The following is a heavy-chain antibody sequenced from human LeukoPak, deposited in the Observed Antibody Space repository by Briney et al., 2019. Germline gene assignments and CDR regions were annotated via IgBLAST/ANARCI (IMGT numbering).Heavy chain of an antibody. CDR3: ARGVGYCSGGSCYCDY. D-gene: IGHD2-15*01. J-gene: IGHJ4*02. Sequence: PSETLSLTCAVYGGSFSGYYWSWIRQPPGNGLELIGEVNHSGSTNYNPSLKSRVTISVDTSKNQFSLKLSSVTAADTAVYYCARGVGYCSGGSCYCDYWGQGTLVTVSS. CDR1: GGSFSGYY. V-gene: IGHV4-34*01. CDR2: VNHSGST.